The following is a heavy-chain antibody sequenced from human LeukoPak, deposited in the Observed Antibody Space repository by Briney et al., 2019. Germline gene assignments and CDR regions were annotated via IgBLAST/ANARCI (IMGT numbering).Heavy chain of an antibody. Sequence: GASVKVSCKASGYTFTSYGISWVRQAPGQGLEWMGWISAYNGNTNYAQKLQGRVTMTTDTSTSTAYMELRSLRSDDTAVYYCAGEPAAGKHYYYYGMDVWGQGTTVTVSS. V-gene: IGHV1-18*01. CDR2: ISAYNGNT. CDR3: AGEPAAGKHYYYYGMDV. CDR1: GYTFTSYG. J-gene: IGHJ6*02. D-gene: IGHD2-2*01.